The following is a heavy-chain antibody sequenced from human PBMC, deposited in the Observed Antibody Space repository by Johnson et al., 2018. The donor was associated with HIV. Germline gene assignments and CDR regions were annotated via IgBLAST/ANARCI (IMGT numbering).Heavy chain of an antibody. J-gene: IGHJ3*02. D-gene: IGHD1-1*01. Sequence: QVQLVESGGGLVQPVGSLRLSCAASGFNFSSYAMHWVRQAPGKALEWVAIISYDGSNKYYADSVKGRFTISRDNSKNTLFLQMNSLRPEDTAVYSWAKDKQRGNGRYDALGIWGQGTMVTVSS. CDR1: GFNFSSYA. CDR3: AKDKQRGNGRYDALGI. V-gene: IGHV3-30*04. CDR2: ISYDGSNK.